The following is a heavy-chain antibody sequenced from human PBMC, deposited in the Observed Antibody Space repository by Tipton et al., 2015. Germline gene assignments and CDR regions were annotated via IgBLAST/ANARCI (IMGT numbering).Heavy chain of an antibody. V-gene: IGHV4-39*07. CDR2: ISYTGST. Sequence: TLSLTCTVSGGSISTSTNYWGWIRQPPGKGLEWIGSISYTGSTYYNPSLKSRVTLSVDTSKNQFSLKLSSVTAADTAVYYCARVGYYYGSGSYYHYYYYYGMDVWGQGTTVTVSS. CDR3: ARVGYYYGSGSYYHYYYYYGMDV. J-gene: IGHJ6*02. D-gene: IGHD3-10*01. CDR1: GGSISTSTNY.